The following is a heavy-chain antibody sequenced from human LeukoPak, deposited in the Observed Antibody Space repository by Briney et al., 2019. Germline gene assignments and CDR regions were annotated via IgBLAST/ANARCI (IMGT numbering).Heavy chain of an antibody. Sequence: PGGSLRLSCAASGFTFSSYGMHWVRQAPGKGLEWVAFIRYDGSNKYYADSVKGRFTISRDNSKNTLYLQMNSLRAGDTAVYYCAKPRYYYDSSGYYGYWGQGTLVTVSS. CDR2: IRYDGSNK. V-gene: IGHV3-30*02. CDR3: AKPRYYYDSSGYYGY. J-gene: IGHJ4*02. D-gene: IGHD3-22*01. CDR1: GFTFSSYG.